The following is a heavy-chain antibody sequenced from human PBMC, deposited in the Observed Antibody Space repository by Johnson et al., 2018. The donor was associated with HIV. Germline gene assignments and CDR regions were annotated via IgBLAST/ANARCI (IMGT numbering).Heavy chain of an antibody. D-gene: IGHD3-16*01. J-gene: IGHJ3*02. CDR2: INSGGNTI. CDR3: ARFGRGGSHAFEI. V-gene: IGHV3-11*01. CDR1: GFTFSDYY. Sequence: QVQLVESGGGLVKPGGSLRLSCAASGFTFSDYYMNWIRQAPGKGLEWVASINSGGNTIYYAASVKGRFTISRDNAKRSLSLQMNSLRAEDTALYYCARFGRGGSHAFEIWGQGTMVTVSS.